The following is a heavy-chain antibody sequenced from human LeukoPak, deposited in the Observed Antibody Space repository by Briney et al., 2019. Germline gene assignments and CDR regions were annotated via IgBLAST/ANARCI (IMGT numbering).Heavy chain of an antibody. D-gene: IGHD3-22*01. Sequence: QPGGSLRLSCAASGFTFSSYAMSWVRQAPGKGLARVSTISGGSGSTYCADSVKGRFTISRDNSKNTLYLQMNSLRDEDTAVYYCAKHRFESGGYHSTDWGQGTLVTVSS. J-gene: IGHJ4*02. CDR3: AKHRFESGGYHSTD. V-gene: IGHV3-23*01. CDR2: ISGGSGST. CDR1: GFTFSSYA.